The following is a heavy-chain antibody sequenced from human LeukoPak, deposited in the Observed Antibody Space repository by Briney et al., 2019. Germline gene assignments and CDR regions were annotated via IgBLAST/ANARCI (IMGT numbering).Heavy chain of an antibody. D-gene: IGHD2-8*01. CDR2: FSGSGGTT. J-gene: IGHJ6*03. V-gene: IGHV3-23*01. Sequence: PGGSLRLSCAASGFTFSSYAMNWVRQAPWRGLEWVSGFSGSGGTTYYADSVKGRFTISRDNSKNTLYLQMNSLRAEDTAVYYCANGNRCTSPNCLGYYYFYMDVWGKGTTVTVSS. CDR1: GFTFSSYA. CDR3: ANGNRCTSPNCLGYYYFYMDV.